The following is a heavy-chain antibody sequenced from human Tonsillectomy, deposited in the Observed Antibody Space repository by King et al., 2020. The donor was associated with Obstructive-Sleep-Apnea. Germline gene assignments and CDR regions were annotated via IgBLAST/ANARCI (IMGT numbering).Heavy chain of an antibody. J-gene: IGHJ6*02. V-gene: IGHV3-21*01. Sequence: DVQLVESGGGLVKPGGSLRLSCVASGFTLSNYRMNWVRQAPGKGLEWVSSISSISSYIYYADSVKGRFTISRDNAKNSLYLQMNSLRVEDTALYYCARDQGHSYGQPYYFYAMDVWGQGTTVTVSS. CDR3: ARDQGHSYGQPYYFYAMDV. D-gene: IGHD5-18*01. CDR2: ISSISSYI. CDR1: GFTLSNYR.